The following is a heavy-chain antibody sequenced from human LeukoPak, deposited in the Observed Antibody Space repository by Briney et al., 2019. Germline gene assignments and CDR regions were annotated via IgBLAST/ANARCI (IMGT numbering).Heavy chain of an antibody. V-gene: IGHV1-69*06. D-gene: IGHD6-13*01. Sequence: GASVKVSCKASGYTFTSYGISWVRQAPGQGLEWMGGIIPIFGTANYAQKFQGRVTITADKSTSTAYMELSSLRSEDTAVYYCARSRGIAAAGRDFDYWGQGTLVTVSS. CDR2: IIPIFGTA. J-gene: IGHJ4*02. CDR3: ARSRGIAAAGRDFDY. CDR1: GYTFTSYG.